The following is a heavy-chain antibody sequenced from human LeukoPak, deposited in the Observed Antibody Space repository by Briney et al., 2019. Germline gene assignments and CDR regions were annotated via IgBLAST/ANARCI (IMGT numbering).Heavy chain of an antibody. CDR2: INHSGST. CDR3: TRQPYYLDV. J-gene: IGHJ6*03. CDR1: VGSFSDYY. Sequence: SETLSLTCAVYVGSFSDYYWSWIRQPPGKGLEWIGEINHSGSTKYNPSLKGRVSISVDTSKNQFSLKLGSVTAADTAVYYCTRQPYYLDVWGKGTTVIISS. V-gene: IGHV4-34*01.